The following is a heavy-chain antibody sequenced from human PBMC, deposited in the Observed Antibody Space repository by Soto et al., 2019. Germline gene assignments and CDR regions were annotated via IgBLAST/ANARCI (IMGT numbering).Heavy chain of an antibody. D-gene: IGHD6-13*01. CDR1: GGSISSGGYY. V-gene: IGHV4-31*03. CDR2: IYYSGST. Sequence: PSETLSLTCTVSGGSISSGGYYWSWIRQHPGKGLEWIGYIYYSGSTYYNPSLKSRVTISVDTSKNQFSLKLSSVTAADTAVYYCARESPAEGSTYYFDYWGQGTLVTVSS. J-gene: IGHJ4*02. CDR3: ARESPAEGSTYYFDY.